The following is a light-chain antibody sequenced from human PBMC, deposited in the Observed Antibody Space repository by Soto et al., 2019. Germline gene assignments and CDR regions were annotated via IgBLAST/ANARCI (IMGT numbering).Light chain of an antibody. J-gene: IGLJ7*01. CDR3: CSYAGSSWV. CDR2: EGR. V-gene: IGLV2-23*01. CDR1: SNDVGGYNY. Sequence: QSALTQPASVSGSPGQSISISCTGTSNDVGGYNYVSWYQQHPGKAPKLMIYEGRKRPSGLSNRFSGSKSGNTASLTISGLQAEDEADYYCCSYAGSSWVFGGGTQLTVL.